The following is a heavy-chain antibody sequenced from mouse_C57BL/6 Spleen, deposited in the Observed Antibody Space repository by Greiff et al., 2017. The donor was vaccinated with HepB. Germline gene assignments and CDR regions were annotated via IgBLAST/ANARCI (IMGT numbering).Heavy chain of an antibody. Sequence: EVQLQESGPGLVKPSQSLSLTCSVTGYSITSGYYWNWIRQFPGNKLEWMGYISYDGSNNYNPSLKNRISITRDTSKNQFFLKLNSVTTEDTATYYCARDEGTVFDYWGQGTTLTVSS. D-gene: IGHD3-3*01. CDR3: ARDEGTVFDY. CDR2: ISYDGSN. V-gene: IGHV3-6*01. J-gene: IGHJ2*01. CDR1: GYSITSGYY.